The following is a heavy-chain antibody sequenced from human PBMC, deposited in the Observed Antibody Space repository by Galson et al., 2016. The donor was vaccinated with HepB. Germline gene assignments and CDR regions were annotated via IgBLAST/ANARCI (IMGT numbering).Heavy chain of an antibody. CDR2: TYYKSKWYN. CDR1: GDSVSSDNAA. D-gene: IGHD3-16*01. CDR3: ARENLEDDWGSYGYYFDY. V-gene: IGHV6-1*01. J-gene: IGHJ4*02. Sequence: CAISGDSVSSDNAAWNWIGQSPSRGLEWLVRTYYKSKWYNDYAVSVKSRITIKPDTSKNQFTLHLNSVTPEDTAVYYCARENLEDDWGSYGYYFDYWGQGTLVTVSS.